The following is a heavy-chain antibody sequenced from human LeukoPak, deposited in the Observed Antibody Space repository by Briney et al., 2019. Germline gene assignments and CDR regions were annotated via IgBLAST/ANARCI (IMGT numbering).Heavy chain of an antibody. CDR2: LSSSSSYI. D-gene: IGHD6-19*01. CDR3: ARVGPGSIAVAGTDY. J-gene: IGHJ4*02. CDR1: GFTFSRHD. Sequence: GRSLRLSCVASGFTFSRHDMNWVRQAPGKGLEWVSFLSSSSSYIYYADSVKGRFSISRDNAKNSLYLQMNSLRAEDTAVYYCARVGPGSIAVAGTDYWGQGTLVTVSS. V-gene: IGHV3-21*01.